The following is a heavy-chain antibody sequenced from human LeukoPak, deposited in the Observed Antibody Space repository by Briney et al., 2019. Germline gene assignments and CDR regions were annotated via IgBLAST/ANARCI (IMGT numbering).Heavy chain of an antibody. V-gene: IGHV4-34*01. J-gene: IGHJ5*01. CDR3: ATVFDF. CDR2: INHSGST. CDR1: GGSFSGYY. Sequence: PSETLSLTCAVYGGSFSGYYWSWIRQPPGKGLEWIGEINHSGSTNYNPSLKSRVTISVDTSKNQFSLKLSSVTAADTAVYYCATVFDFWGQGTLVTVSS.